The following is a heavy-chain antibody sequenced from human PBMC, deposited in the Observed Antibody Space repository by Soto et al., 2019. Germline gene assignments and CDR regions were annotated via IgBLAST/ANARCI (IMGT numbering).Heavy chain of an antibody. D-gene: IGHD3-22*01. CDR3: ARAGQYYDASGYAD. V-gene: IGHV1-18*01. J-gene: IGHJ4*02. CDR2: ISVYNGNT. Sequence: QVKLVQSGTEVKKPGASIKVSCKASGYSFATSGMPWVRQAPGQGLEWMGWISVYNGNTNYDQKLQDRVTMTTDTSTNTAFLEVRNLRSDDTAVYYCARAGQYYDASGYADWGQGTLVTVS. CDR1: GYSFATSG.